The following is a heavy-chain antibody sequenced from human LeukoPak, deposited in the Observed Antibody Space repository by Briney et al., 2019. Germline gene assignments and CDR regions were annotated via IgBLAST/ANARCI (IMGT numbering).Heavy chain of an antibody. CDR3: ARGGARGSSSSTGYFDY. D-gene: IGHD6-6*01. J-gene: IGHJ4*02. Sequence: SVKVSCKASGGTFSSYAISWVRQAPGQGLEWMGRIIPIFGTANYAQKFQGRVTITTDESTSTAYMELSSLRSEDTAVYYCARGGARGSSSSTGYFDYWGQGTLVTVSS. CDR1: GGTFSSYA. CDR2: IIPIFGTA. V-gene: IGHV1-69*05.